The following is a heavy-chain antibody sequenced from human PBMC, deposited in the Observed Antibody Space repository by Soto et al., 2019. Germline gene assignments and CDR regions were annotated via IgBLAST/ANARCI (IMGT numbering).Heavy chain of an antibody. CDR1: GFTFSSYA. D-gene: IGHD6-19*01. J-gene: IGHJ6*02. Sequence: EVQLLESGGGLVQPGGSLRLSCAASGFTFSSYAMSWVRQAPGKGLEWVSAISGSGGSTYYADSVKGRFTISRDNSKNTLYLQMNSLRAEDTAVYYCANLAVAGDYYYCGMDVWGQGTTVTVSS. V-gene: IGHV3-23*01. CDR2: ISGSGGST. CDR3: ANLAVAGDYYYCGMDV.